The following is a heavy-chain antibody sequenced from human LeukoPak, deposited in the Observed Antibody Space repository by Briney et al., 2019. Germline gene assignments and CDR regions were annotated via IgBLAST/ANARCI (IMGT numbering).Heavy chain of an antibody. CDR1: GGSISSYY. CDR3: ARLGKQWLVPSYFDY. J-gene: IGHJ4*02. Sequence: SETLSLTCTVSGGSISSYYWSWIRQPPGKGLGWIGYIYYSGSTNYNPSLKSRVTISVDTSKNQFSLKLSSVTAADTAVYYCARLGKQWLVPSYFDYWGQGTLVTVSS. D-gene: IGHD6-19*01. CDR2: IYYSGST. V-gene: IGHV4-59*08.